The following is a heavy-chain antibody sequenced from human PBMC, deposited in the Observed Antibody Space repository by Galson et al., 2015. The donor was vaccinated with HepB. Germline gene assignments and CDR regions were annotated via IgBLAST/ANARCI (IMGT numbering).Heavy chain of an antibody. J-gene: IGHJ3*02. CDR1: TFIFGDYA. V-gene: IGHV3-23*01. D-gene: IGHD3-3*01. Sequence: SLRLSCAASTFIFGDYAMSWVRQAPGKGLEWVAVIGGTGGGIHYADSEKGRFIISRDNSKNTLFLQMNSLRAEDTATYYCAKDGVPYNGLYDAFDIWGQGTMVTVSS. CDR2: IGGTGGGI. CDR3: AKDGVPYNGLYDAFDI.